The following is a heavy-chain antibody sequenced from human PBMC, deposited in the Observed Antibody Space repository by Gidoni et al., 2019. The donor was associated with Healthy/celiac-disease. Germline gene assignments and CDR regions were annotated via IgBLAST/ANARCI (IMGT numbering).Heavy chain of an antibody. J-gene: IGHJ6*03. D-gene: IGHD3-10*01. CDR3: ARRMVRGVINPSLDYYYYMDV. Sequence: GQLQESGPGLVKPSQTLSLTCTVSGGSISSGDYYWSWIRQPPGKGLEWIGYIYYSGSTYYNPSLKSRVTISVDTSKNQFSLKLSSVTAADTAVYYCARRMVRGVINPSLDYYYYMDVWGKGTTVTVSS. CDR1: GGSISSGDYY. V-gene: IGHV4-30-4*01. CDR2: IYYSGST.